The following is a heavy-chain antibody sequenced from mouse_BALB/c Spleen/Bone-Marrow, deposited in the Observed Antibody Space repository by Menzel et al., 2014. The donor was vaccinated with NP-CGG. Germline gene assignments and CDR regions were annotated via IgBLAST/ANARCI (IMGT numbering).Heavy chain of an antibody. D-gene: IGHD2-4*01. CDR3: ARGEDYDDYYAMDY. Sequence: QVQLKDSGPGLVAPSQSLSITCTVSGFSLTGYGVNWVRQPPGKGLEWLGMIWGGGSTDYNSALKSRLSISKDNSKSQVFLKMNSLQTDDTARYYCARGEDYDDYYAMDYWGQGTSVTVSS. V-gene: IGHV2-6-7*01. J-gene: IGHJ4*01. CDR2: IWGGGST. CDR1: GFSLTGYG.